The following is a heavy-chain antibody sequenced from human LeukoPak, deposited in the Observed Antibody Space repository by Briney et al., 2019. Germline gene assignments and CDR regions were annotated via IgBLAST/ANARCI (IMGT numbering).Heavy chain of an antibody. CDR2: IYYTGST. CDR1: GGSISTYY. V-gene: IGHV4-59*01. Sequence: SETLSLTCTVSGGSISTYYWSWIRQPPGKGLEWIGYIYYTGSTSYNPSLKSRVTMSLDASKNQFSLELNSVTPADTAVYYCASSLRPYYFAYWGQGTLVTVSS. CDR3: ASSLRPYYFAY. D-gene: IGHD4-17*01. J-gene: IGHJ4*02.